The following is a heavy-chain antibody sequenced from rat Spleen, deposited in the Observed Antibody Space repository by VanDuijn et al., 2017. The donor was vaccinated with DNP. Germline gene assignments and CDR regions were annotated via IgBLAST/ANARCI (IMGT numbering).Heavy chain of an antibody. J-gene: IGHJ2*01. CDR2: ISSGGST. CDR3: TRDFNYGSYFDY. V-gene: IGHV2S12*01. CDR1: GFLLTSYG. D-gene: IGHD1-3*01. Sequence: QVQLKESGPGLVQPSQTLSLTCTVSGFLLTSYGVSWVRQSPGRGLEWIAAISSGGSTYYNSPLKSRLSITRDTSKSQVFLKMNSLQTEDTAIYYCTRDFNYGSYFDYWGQGVMVTVSS.